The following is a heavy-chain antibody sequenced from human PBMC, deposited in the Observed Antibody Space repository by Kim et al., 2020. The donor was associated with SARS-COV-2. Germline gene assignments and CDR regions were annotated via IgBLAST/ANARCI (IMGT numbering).Heavy chain of an antibody. D-gene: IGHD3-16*01. J-gene: IGHJ4*02. V-gene: IGHV5-51*01. CDR3: ARHPGGIS. CDR2: SDT. Sequence: SDTRYSPSFQGQVTISADKSISTAYLQWSSLKASDTAMYYCARHPGGISWGQGTLVTVSS.